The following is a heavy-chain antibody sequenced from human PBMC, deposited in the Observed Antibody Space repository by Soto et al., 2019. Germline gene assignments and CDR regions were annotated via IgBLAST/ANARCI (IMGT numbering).Heavy chain of an antibody. D-gene: IGHD3-22*01. J-gene: IGHJ4*02. Sequence: QVQLVESGGGVVQPGKSLRLSCAASGFTFSTHGIHWVRQAPGKGLEWVALISYDGGSKYYGDSVKGRFIISRDNSHNTVSLQMNSLRADDTAVYFCAKELLAMTVVVADYFDSWGQGTLVTVSS. CDR2: ISYDGGSK. CDR3: AKELLAMTVVVADYFDS. CDR1: GFTFSTHG. V-gene: IGHV3-30*18.